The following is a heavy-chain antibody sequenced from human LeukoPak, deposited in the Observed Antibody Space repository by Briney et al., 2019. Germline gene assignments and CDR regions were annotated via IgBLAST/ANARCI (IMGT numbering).Heavy chain of an antibody. V-gene: IGHV3-53*04. CDR3: ASSSGWYGDAFDI. Sequence: GGSLRLSCAASGFTFSSYSMNWVRQAPGKGLEWVSVIYSGGSTYYADSVKGRFTISRHNSKNTLYLQMNSLRAVDTAVYYCASSSGWYGDAFDIWGQGTMVTVSS. J-gene: IGHJ3*02. D-gene: IGHD6-19*01. CDR2: IYSGGST. CDR1: GFTFSSYS.